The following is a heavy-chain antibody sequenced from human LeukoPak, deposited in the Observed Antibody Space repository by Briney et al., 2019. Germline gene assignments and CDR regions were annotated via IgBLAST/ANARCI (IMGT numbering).Heavy chain of an antibody. J-gene: IGHJ5*02. CDR2: IYYGGGT. CDR1: GGSISSYY. D-gene: IGHD2-2*02. CDR3: ARDYCSSTSCYTNWFDP. V-gene: IGHV4-59*01. Sequence: PSETLSLTCTVSGGSISSYYWSWIRQPPGKGLEWIGYIYYGGGTNYNPSLKSRVTISVDTSKNQFSLKLSSVTAADTAVYYCARDYCSSTSCYTNWFDPWGQGTLVTVSS.